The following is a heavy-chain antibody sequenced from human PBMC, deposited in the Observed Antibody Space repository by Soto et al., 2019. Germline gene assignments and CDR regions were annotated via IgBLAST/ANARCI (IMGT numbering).Heavy chain of an antibody. Sequence: SETVSLTCTVSGGSISSISYYWGWIRQPPGKGLEWIGSIYYSGSNYYKPSLKSRVTISVDKYKNPFSLKMSSVTAADKAVYYCARQITMIVVALDYWGQATLVTVS. D-gene: IGHD3-22*01. J-gene: IGHJ4*02. V-gene: IGHV4-39*01. CDR3: ARQITMIVVALDY. CDR2: IYYSGSN. CDR1: GGSISSISYY.